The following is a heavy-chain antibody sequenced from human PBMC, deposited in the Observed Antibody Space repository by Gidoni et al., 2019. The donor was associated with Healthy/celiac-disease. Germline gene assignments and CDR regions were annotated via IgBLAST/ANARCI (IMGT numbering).Heavy chain of an antibody. D-gene: IGHD3-22*01. CDR2: IKSKTDGGTT. CDR3: TTGRMIVVYYGMDV. J-gene: IGHJ6*02. V-gene: IGHV3-15*01. Sequence: EVQLVESGGGLVKPGGSLRLSCAASGFTFSNAWMSWVSEAPGKGLEWVGRIKSKTDGGTTDYAAPVKGRFTISRDDSKNTLYLQMNSVKTEDTAVYYCTTGRMIVVYYGMDVWGQGTTVTVSS. CDR1: GFTFSNAW.